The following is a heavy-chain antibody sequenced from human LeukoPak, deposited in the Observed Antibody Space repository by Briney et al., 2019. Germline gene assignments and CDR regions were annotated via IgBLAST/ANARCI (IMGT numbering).Heavy chain of an antibody. J-gene: IGHJ3*02. Sequence: GESLKISCEGSGYSFTNYWIGWVRQMPGKGLEWLGLFYPRDSDTRYSPSFQGQVTISADKSISTAYLQWSSLKASDTAMYFCARLGYYGSGTFGLPDAFDIWGQGTMVTVSS. D-gene: IGHD3-10*01. V-gene: IGHV5-51*01. CDR1: GYSFTNYW. CDR2: FYPRDSDT. CDR3: ARLGYYGSGTFGLPDAFDI.